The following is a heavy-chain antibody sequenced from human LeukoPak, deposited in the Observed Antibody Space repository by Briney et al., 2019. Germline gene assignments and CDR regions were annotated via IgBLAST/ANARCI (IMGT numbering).Heavy chain of an antibody. CDR2: IYTSGST. J-gene: IGHJ4*02. Sequence: SETLSLTCTVSGGSISRYYWSWIRQPPGKGLEWIGYIYTSGSTNYNPSLKSRVTISVDTSKNQFSLKLSSVTAADTAVYYCARAPKLLKNLADYYFDYWGQGTLVTVSS. CDR3: ARAPKLLKNLADYYFDY. D-gene: IGHD2-21*02. CDR1: GGSISRYY. V-gene: IGHV4-4*09.